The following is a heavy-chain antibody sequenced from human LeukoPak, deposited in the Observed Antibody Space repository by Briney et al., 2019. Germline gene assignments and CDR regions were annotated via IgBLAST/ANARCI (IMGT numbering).Heavy chain of an antibody. CDR3: ARGIVVVPLGY. V-gene: IGHV4-59*01. D-gene: IGHD3-22*01. CDR2: IYYSGST. J-gene: IGHJ4*02. Sequence: SETLSLTCTVSGGSISSYYWSWIRQPPGKGLEWIGYIYYSGSTNYNPSLKSRVTISVDTSKNQFSLKLSSATAADTAVYYCARGIVVVPLGYWGQGTLVTVSS. CDR1: GGSISSYY.